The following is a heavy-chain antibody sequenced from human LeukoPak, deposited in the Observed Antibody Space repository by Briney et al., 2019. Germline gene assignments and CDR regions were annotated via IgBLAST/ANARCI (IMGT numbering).Heavy chain of an antibody. V-gene: IGHV3-48*01. CDR1: GFTFSSYS. D-gene: IGHD6-6*01. J-gene: IGHJ4*02. Sequence: GGSLRLSCAASGFTFSSYSMNWVRQAPGKGLEWISYISSSGSIINLADFVKGRFTISRDNAKNSLYLQMNSLRAEDTAVYYCATYSSSSFDYWGQGTLVTVSS. CDR3: ATYSSSSFDY. CDR2: ISSSGSII.